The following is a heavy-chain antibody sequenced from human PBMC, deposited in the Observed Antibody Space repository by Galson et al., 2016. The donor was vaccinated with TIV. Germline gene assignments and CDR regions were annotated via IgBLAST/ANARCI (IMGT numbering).Heavy chain of an antibody. D-gene: IGHD5-18*01. CDR1: GGTFSTYV. CDR2: IIPLFGTI. Sequence: SVKVSCKASGGTFSTYVFNWVRLAPGQGLEWMGGIIPLFGTINYAQKFQGRVTITADESSTTVYMELNSLRSGDTAGYYCASDRNTAFDTYHQYYGMDVWGQGTTVTVSS. V-gene: IGHV1-69*13. J-gene: IGHJ6*02. CDR3: ASDRNTAFDTYHQYYGMDV.